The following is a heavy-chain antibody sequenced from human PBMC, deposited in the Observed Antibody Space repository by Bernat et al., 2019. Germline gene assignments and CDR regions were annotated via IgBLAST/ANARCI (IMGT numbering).Heavy chain of an antibody. Sequence: QVQLVQSGAEVKKPGASVKVSCKASGYTFNIHGISWVRQAPGQGLEWMGWISCYNGDTIYAQNLQGRVTMTTDRSASTAYMELRSLRSDDTAVYYCARDPINTSGRYAYLDYWGQGNLVTVSS. CDR1: GYTFNIHG. J-gene: IGHJ4*02. CDR3: ARDPINTSGRYAYLDY. D-gene: IGHD6-19*01. CDR2: ISCYNGDT. V-gene: IGHV1-18*04.